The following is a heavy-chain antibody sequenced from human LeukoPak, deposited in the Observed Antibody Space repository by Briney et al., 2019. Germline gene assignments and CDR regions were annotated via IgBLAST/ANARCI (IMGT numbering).Heavy chain of an antibody. CDR3: ARESYDSSGLGDAFDI. D-gene: IGHD3-22*01. J-gene: IGHJ3*02. CDR2: IYYSGST. V-gene: IGHV4-59*01. Sequence: PSETLSLTCTVSGGSISSYYWSWIRQPPGKGLEWIGYIYYSGSTNYNPSLKSRVTISVDTSKNQFSLKLSSVTAADTAVYYCARESYDSSGLGDAFDIWGQGTMVTVSS. CDR1: GGSISSYY.